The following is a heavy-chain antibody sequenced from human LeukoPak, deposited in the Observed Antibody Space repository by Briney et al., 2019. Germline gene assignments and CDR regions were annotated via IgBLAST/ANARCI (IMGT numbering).Heavy chain of an antibody. CDR1: GGSISSGSYY. CDR2: IYTSGST. D-gene: IGHD6-13*01. V-gene: IGHV4-61*02. Sequence: SETLSLTRTVSGGSISSGSYYWSWIRQPAGKGLEWIGRIYTSGSTNYNPSLKSRVTISVDTSKNQFSLKLSSVTAADTAVYYCARVRIAAAYDAFDIWGQGTMVTVSS. CDR3: ARVRIAAAYDAFDI. J-gene: IGHJ3*02.